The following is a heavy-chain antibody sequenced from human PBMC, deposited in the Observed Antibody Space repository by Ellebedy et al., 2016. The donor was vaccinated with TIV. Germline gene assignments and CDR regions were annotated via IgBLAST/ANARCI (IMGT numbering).Heavy chain of an antibody. J-gene: IGHJ4*02. CDR2: INPSGGGT. Sequence: AASVKVSCKASGYTFTSDLIHWVRQAPGQGLEWMGIINPSGGGTGYAQKFQGRVTMTRDTSASTVYMERSSLRSEDTAVYYCAREGGVYYFDYWGQGTLVTVSS. V-gene: IGHV1-46*01. CDR1: GYTFTSDL. CDR3: AREGGVYYFDY. D-gene: IGHD1-26*01.